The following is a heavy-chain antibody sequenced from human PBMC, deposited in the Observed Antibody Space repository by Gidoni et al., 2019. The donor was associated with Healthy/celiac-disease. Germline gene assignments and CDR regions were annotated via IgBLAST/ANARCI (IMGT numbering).Heavy chain of an antibody. Sequence: QVQLQQWGAGLLKPAETLSLTCAVYGGSLSAYYWVWIRQLPGQGREWIGEINHSENPNYNPSLKSRVTISVDTSNNQFSLKLSSGTAADTAVYYCARAQYQVGNYYYYGMDVWGQGTTVTVSS. D-gene: IGHD2-2*01. CDR1: GGSLSAYY. CDR3: ARAQYQVGNYYYYGMDV. CDR2: INHSENP. V-gene: IGHV4-34*01. J-gene: IGHJ6*02.